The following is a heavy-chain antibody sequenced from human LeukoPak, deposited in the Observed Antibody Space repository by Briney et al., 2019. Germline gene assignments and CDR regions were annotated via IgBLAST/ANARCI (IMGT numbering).Heavy chain of an antibody. Sequence: ASVKVSCKVSGYTLTELSMHWVRQAPGKGLEWMGGFGPEDGETIYAQKFQGRVTMTEDTSTDTAYMELSSLRSEDTAVYYCATVLVGYDSSGYSENWFDPWGQGTLVTVSS. CDR1: GYTLTELS. J-gene: IGHJ5*02. D-gene: IGHD3-22*01. CDR2: FGPEDGET. CDR3: ATVLVGYDSSGYSENWFDP. V-gene: IGHV1-24*01.